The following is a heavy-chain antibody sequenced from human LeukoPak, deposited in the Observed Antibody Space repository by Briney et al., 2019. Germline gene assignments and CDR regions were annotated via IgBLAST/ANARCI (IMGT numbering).Heavy chain of an antibody. J-gene: IGHJ4*02. CDR3: ASSSGAVYDFWSGYYFDY. CDR2: INPNSGGT. D-gene: IGHD3-3*01. Sequence: ASVKVSCKASGYTFTGYYMHWVRQAPGQGLGWMGWINPNSGGTNYAQKFQGRVTMTRDTSISTAYMELSRLRSDDTAVYYCASSSGAVYDFWSGYYFDYWGQGTLVTVSS. V-gene: IGHV1-2*02. CDR1: GYTFTGYY.